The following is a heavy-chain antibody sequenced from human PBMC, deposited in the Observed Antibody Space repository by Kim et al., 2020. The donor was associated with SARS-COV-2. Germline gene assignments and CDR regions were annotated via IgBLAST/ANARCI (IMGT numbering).Heavy chain of an antibody. CDR3: ARDLTVVVGVGMQQFWSGHNWFDP. Sequence: ASVKVSCKASGYTFTSYAMNWVRQAPGQGLEWMGWINTNTGNPTYAQGFTGRFVFSLDTSVSTAYLQISSLKAEDTAVYYCARDLTVVVGVGMQQFWSGHNWFDPWGQGTLVTVSS. V-gene: IGHV7-4-1*02. CDR2: INTNTGNP. D-gene: IGHD3-3*02. J-gene: IGHJ5*02. CDR1: GYTFTSYA.